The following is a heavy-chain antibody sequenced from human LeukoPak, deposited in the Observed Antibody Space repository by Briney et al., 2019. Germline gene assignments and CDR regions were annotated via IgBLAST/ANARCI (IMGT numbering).Heavy chain of an antibody. V-gene: IGHV3-23*01. Sequence: PGGSLRLSCAASGFNFSSYAMNWVRQAPGKGLEWVSSISYSGSTYYADSVKGRFTISRVNSKSTLYLQMNSLRAEDTALYYCAKGSGGVTTTIDHWGQGTLVTASS. J-gene: IGHJ4*02. CDR2: ISYSGST. CDR1: GFNFSSYA. D-gene: IGHD2-21*02. CDR3: AKGSGGVTTTIDH.